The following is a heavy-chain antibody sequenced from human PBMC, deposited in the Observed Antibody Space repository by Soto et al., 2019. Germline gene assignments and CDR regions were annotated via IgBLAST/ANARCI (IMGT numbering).Heavy chain of an antibody. CDR3: VLLGVVTQGGHGMDV. J-gene: IGHJ6*02. CDR2: INSDGSST. V-gene: IGHV3-74*01. CDR1: GFTFSSYW. D-gene: IGHD3-3*01. Sequence: GGSLRLSCAASGFTFSSYWMHWVRQAPGKGLVWVSRINSDGSSTSYADSVKGRFTISRDNAKNTLYLQMNSLRAEDTAVYYCVLLGVVTQGGHGMDVWGQGTTVTVSS.